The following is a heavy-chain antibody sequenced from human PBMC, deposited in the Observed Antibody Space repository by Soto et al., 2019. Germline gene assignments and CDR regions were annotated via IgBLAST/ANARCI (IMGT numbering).Heavy chain of an antibody. V-gene: IGHV5-10-1*01. Sequence: GESLKISCKGSGYSFTSYWISWVRQMPGKGLEWMGRIDPSDSYTNYSPSFQGHVTISADKSISTAYLQWSSLKASDNAMYYCARHVGQLWLPRGMDVWGQGTTVTVSS. CDR1: GYSFTSYW. CDR3: ARHVGQLWLPRGMDV. J-gene: IGHJ6*02. D-gene: IGHD5-18*01. CDR2: IDPSDSYT.